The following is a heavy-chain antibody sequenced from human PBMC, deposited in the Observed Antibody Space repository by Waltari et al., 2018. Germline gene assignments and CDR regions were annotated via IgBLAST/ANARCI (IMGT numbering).Heavy chain of an antibody. CDR1: GYSFTRYW. Sequence: EVQLVQSGAELKKPGESLKIYCEGSGYSFTRYWIGWVRQMPGKGLERMGVSYPGDSNTRYSPSFQGQVTISVDNSITTAYLQWSSLKASDTAIYFCARQPLHSYGIRHFDYWGQGTPVTVS. V-gene: IGHV5-51*01. D-gene: IGHD5-18*01. CDR3: ARQPLHSYGIRHFDY. J-gene: IGHJ4*02. CDR2: SYPGDSNT.